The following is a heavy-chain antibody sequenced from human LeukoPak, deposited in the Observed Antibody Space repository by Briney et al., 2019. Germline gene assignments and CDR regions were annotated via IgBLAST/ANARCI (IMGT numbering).Heavy chain of an antibody. CDR2: IGGGGGNT. D-gene: IGHD3-10*02. CDR3: AELGIAMIGGV. CDR1: GFTFSSYG. Sequence: GGSLRLSCAASGFTFSSYGMSWVRQAPGKGLEWVSAIGGGGGNTYYADSVKGRFTISRDNSKNTLYLQMNSLRAEDTAVYYCAELGIAMIGGVWGKGTTVTISS. V-gene: IGHV3-23*01. J-gene: IGHJ6*04.